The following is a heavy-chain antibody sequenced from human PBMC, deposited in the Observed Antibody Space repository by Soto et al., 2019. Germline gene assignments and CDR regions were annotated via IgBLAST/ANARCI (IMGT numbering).Heavy chain of an antibody. CDR3: ARIVYSSGRPDAFDI. J-gene: IGHJ3*02. CDR2: IDPSDSYT. CDR1: GYSFTSYW. V-gene: IGHV5-10-1*01. D-gene: IGHD6-19*01. Sequence: PGESLKISCKGSGYSFTSYWNSWVRQMPGKGLEWMGRIDPSDSYTNYSPSFQGHVTISADKSISTAYLQWSSLKASDTAMYYCARIVYSSGRPDAFDIWGQGTMVTVSS.